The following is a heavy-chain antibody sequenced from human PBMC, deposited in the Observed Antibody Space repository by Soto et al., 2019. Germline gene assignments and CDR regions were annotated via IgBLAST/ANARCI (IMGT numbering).Heavy chain of an antibody. CDR2: ISGSGGST. J-gene: IGHJ4*02. V-gene: IGHV3-23*01. CDR1: GFTFSSYA. CDR3: ATDIVVVPAARSGFDY. Sequence: GESLKISCAASGFTFSSYAMSWVRQAPGKGLEWVSAISGSGGSTYYADSVKGRFTISRDNSKNTLYLQMNSLRAEDTAVYYCATDIVVVPAARSGFDYWGQGTLLTVSS. D-gene: IGHD2-2*01.